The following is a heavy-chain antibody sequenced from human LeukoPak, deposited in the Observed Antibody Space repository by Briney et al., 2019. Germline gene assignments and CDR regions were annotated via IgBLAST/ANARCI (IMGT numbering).Heavy chain of an antibody. D-gene: IGHD3-3*01. J-gene: IGHJ5*02. Sequence: SETLSLTCTVSGGSISSSSYYWGWIRQPPGKGLERIGSIYYSGSTYYNPSLKSRVTISVDTSKNQFSLKLSAVTAADTAVYYCARHGGYYDFWSGYHFNWFDPWGQGTLVTVSS. V-gene: IGHV4-39*01. CDR2: IYYSGST. CDR1: GGSISSSSYY. CDR3: ARHGGYYDFWSGYHFNWFDP.